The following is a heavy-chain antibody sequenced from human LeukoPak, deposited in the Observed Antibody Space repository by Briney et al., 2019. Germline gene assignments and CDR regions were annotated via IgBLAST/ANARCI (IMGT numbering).Heavy chain of an antibody. Sequence: GGSLRLSCAASGFTFTSYWMHWVRQAPGKGLVWVSLINSDGSTTKYADSVKGRFTMSRDNAKNTLYLEMNSLRGEDTAVYYCARGNVAARPDYWGQGTLVTVSS. CDR1: GFTFTSYW. V-gene: IGHV3-74*03. CDR2: INSDGSTT. J-gene: IGHJ4*02. CDR3: ARGNVAARPDY. D-gene: IGHD6-6*01.